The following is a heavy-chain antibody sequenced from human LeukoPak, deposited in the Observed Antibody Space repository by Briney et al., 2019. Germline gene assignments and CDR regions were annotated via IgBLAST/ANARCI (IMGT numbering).Heavy chain of an antibody. CDR2: IYYSGST. J-gene: IGHJ3*02. V-gene: IGHV4-39*07. CDR1: GGSISSSSYY. D-gene: IGHD5-18*01. Sequence: SETLSLTCTVSGGSISSSSYYWGWIRQPPGKGLEWIGSIYYSGSTYYNPSLKSRVTISVDTSKNQFSLKPSSVTAADTAVYYCARSAYSYGADAFDIWGQGTMVTVSS. CDR3: ARSAYSYGADAFDI.